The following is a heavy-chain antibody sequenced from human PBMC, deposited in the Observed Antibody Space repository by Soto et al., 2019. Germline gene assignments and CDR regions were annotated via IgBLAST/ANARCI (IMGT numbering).Heavy chain of an antibody. Sequence: QLQLQESGPRLVKPSETLSLTCTISGGSIFSSSYYWGWIRQPPGKGLEWIGGISYRENTYHNPSLKSRVTMSVDTSKNQFSLRLSSVTAAVTAAYYCASIKGGLLNFDYWGQGILISVSS. CDR1: GGSIFSSSYY. D-gene: IGHD1-26*01. J-gene: IGHJ4*02. CDR2: ISYRENT. V-gene: IGHV4-39*01. CDR3: ASIKGGLLNFDY.